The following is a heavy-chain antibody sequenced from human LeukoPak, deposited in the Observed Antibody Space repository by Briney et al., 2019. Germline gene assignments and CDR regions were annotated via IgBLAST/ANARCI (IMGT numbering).Heavy chain of an antibody. CDR3: ARGPIVVVPAAVYYYYYGMDV. Sequence: SETLSLTCTVSGGSISSYYWSWIRQPAGKGLEWIGRIYTSGSTNYNPSPKSRVTMSVDTSKNQFSLKLSSVTAADTAVYYCARGPIVVVPAAVYYYYYGMDVWGQGTTVTVSS. D-gene: IGHD2-2*01. J-gene: IGHJ6*02. CDR1: GGSISSYY. V-gene: IGHV4-4*07. CDR2: IYTSGST.